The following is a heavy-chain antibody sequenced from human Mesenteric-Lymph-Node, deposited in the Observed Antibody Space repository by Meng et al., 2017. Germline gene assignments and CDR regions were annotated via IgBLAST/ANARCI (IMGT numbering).Heavy chain of an antibody. J-gene: IGHJ4*02. CDR3: ARENKAVAGVFDY. CDR1: EFTFSSYP. Sequence: VQVLESGGGLVQPGGSLRLSCGASEFTFSSYPMHWVRQAPGKGLEWVAVISSDGSNKYYIDSVKGRFTISRDNSKNTLYVQMNSLRADDTAVYYCARENKAVAGVFDYWGQGTLVTVSS. V-gene: IGHV3-30-3*01. D-gene: IGHD6-19*01. CDR2: ISSDGSNK.